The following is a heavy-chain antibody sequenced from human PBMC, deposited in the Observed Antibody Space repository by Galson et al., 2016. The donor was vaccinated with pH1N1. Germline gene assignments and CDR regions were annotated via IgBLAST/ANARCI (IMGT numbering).Heavy chain of an antibody. CDR2: INTNTGNP. CDR1: GYTFTSYA. J-gene: IGHJ4*02. D-gene: IGHD3-9*01. Sequence: SGYTFTSYAMNWVRQAPGQGLEWMGWINTNTGNPTYAQGFTGRFVFSLDTSDSTTYLHISSLKAEDTAVYYCPSPRPLLRYFDWLLPGGLDYWGQGTLVTVSS. V-gene: IGHV7-4-1*02. CDR3: PSPRPLLRYFDWLLPGGLDY.